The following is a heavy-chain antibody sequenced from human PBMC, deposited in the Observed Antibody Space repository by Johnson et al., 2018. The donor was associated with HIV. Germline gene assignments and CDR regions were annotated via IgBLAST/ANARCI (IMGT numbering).Heavy chain of an antibody. CDR1: GFTFSNFA. V-gene: IGHV3-30*14. J-gene: IGHJ3*02. Sequence: QMLLVESGGGLVQPGGSLRLSCAASGFTFSNFALHWVRQAPGKGLEWVAIISYDGNNKYYADSVKGRFNISRDNSKNTLYLQMNRLRAEDTAVYYCARMTTTVSHHDGFDIWGQGTMVTVSS. CDR2: ISYDGNNK. D-gene: IGHD4-17*01. CDR3: ARMTTTVSHHDGFDI.